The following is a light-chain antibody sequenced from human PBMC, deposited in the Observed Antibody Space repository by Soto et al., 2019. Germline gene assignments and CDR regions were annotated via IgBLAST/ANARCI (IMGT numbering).Light chain of an antibody. J-gene: IGKJ4*01. CDR3: QQSYSTLP. CDR1: QSISSY. Sequence: DIQMTQSPSSLSASVGDRVTITCRASQSISSYLNWYQQKPGKAPKLLIYAASSLQSGVPSRFSGSGSGTDFTLNISSLQPEDFATYYCQQSYSTLPFGGGTKVDIX. V-gene: IGKV1-39*01. CDR2: AAS.